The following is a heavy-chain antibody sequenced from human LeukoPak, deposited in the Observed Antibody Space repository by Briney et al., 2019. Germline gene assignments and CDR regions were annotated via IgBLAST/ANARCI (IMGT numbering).Heavy chain of an antibody. D-gene: IGHD1/OR15-1a*01. Sequence: GGSLRLSCAASGFTFSSYGMHWVRQAPGKGLEWVAVISYDGSNKYYADSVKGRFTISRDNSKNTLYLQMNSLRAEDTAVYYCASEGNRDYWGQGTLVTVSS. J-gene: IGHJ4*02. V-gene: IGHV3-30*03. CDR1: GFTFSSYG. CDR3: ASEGNRDY. CDR2: ISYDGSNK.